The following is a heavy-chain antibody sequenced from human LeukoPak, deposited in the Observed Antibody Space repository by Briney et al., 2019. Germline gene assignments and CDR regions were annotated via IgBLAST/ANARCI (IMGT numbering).Heavy chain of an antibody. Sequence: SETLSLTCTVSAYSISSGYYWGWIRQPPGKGLEWIGSIYHSGSTYYNPSLKSRVTISVDTSKNQFSLKLSSVTAADTAVYYCARVTPYYYDSSGHIDYWGQGTLVTVSS. CDR3: ARVTPYYYDSSGHIDY. J-gene: IGHJ4*02. D-gene: IGHD3-22*01. CDR2: IYHSGST. CDR1: AYSISSGYY. V-gene: IGHV4-38-2*02.